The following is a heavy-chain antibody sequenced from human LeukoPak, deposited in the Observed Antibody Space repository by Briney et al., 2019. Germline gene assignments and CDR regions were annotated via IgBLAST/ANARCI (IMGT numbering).Heavy chain of an antibody. D-gene: IGHD2-2*01. Sequence: GGSLRLSCAASGFTFSSYGMHWVRQAPGKGLEWVAVIWYDGSNKYYADSVKGRFTISRDNSKNTLYLQMNSLRAEDTAVYYCASYPDCCSSTSVPPPDAFDIWGQGTMVTVSS. J-gene: IGHJ3*02. CDR3: ASYPDCCSSTSVPPPDAFDI. V-gene: IGHV3-33*01. CDR2: IWYDGSNK. CDR1: GFTFSSYG.